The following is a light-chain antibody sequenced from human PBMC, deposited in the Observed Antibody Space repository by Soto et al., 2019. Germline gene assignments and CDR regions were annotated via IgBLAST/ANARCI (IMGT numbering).Light chain of an antibody. V-gene: IGKV3-11*01. CDR3: QQRSPRYT. J-gene: IGKJ2*01. CDR1: QSVSSY. Sequence: EIVLTQSPATLSLSPGERATLSCRASQSVSSYLAWYQQKPGQAPRLLIYDASNRATGIPARFSGSGTGTDLTLTIDSLEAEDVAVYYCQQRSPRYTFGQGTKLEIK. CDR2: DAS.